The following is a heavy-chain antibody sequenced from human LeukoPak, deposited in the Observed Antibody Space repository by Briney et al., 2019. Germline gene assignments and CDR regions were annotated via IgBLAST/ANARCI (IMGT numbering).Heavy chain of an antibody. J-gene: IGHJ4*02. CDR1: GFTFSRHW. D-gene: IGHD3-22*01. V-gene: IGHV3-7*03. CDR2: IKHDGSEK. CDR3: ATPLDYYDRSDSHQGGD. Sequence: GGSPRLSCAASGFTFSRHWMTWVRQAPGKGLEWVANIKHDGSEKNYVGSVKGRFTISRDNANNSLYLQMNSLRAEDTAVYYCATPLDYYDRSDSHQGGDWGQGTLVTVSS.